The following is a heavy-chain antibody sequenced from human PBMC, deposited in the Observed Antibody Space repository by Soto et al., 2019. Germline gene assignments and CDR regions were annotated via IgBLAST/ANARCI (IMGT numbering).Heavy chain of an antibody. Sequence: EVQLVESGGGLVQPGGSLRLPCAASGFTFSTYWLTWVRQPPGMGLEWGASINQDGSERYYVDSVRGRFTIARDNAKNSLYLQMNSLRAEDAAVYYCVCGGTFFVYWGPGTLVTVSP. D-gene: IGHD3-16*01. CDR2: INQDGSER. J-gene: IGHJ4*02. V-gene: IGHV3-7*01. CDR3: VCGGTFFVY. CDR1: GFTFSTYW.